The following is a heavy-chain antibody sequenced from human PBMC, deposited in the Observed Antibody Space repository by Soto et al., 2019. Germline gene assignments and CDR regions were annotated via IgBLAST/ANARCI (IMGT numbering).Heavy chain of an antibody. CDR1: GYTFTSDG. J-gene: IGHJ6*02. CDR3: ARRYCSSTSCYRTHYGMDV. CDR2: IIPIFGTA. D-gene: IGHD2-2*01. V-gene: IGHV1-69*13. Sequence: SVKVSCKASGYTFTSDGISWVRQAPGQGLEWMGGIIPIFGTANYAQKFQGRVTITADESTSTAYMELSSLRSEDTAVYYCARRYCSSTSCYRTHYGMDVWGQGTTVTVSS.